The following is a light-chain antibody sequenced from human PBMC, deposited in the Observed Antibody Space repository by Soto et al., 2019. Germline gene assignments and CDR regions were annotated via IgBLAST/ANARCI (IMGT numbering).Light chain of an antibody. CDR3: PQCSSTPYT. CDR2: AES. CDR1: QSISSY. J-gene: IGKJ2*01. Sequence: DIQMTQSPSSLSASVGDRVAITCRASQSISSYLKWYQQKPGKAPKLLIYAESSSESGVPSRFSGSRSGTDFALTISSLQPEDFAAYYWPQCSSTPYTCGQGTKLETK. V-gene: IGKV1-39*01.